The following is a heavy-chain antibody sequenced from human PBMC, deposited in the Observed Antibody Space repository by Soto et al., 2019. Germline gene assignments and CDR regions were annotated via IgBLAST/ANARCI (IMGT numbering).Heavy chain of an antibody. Sequence: EVQLVESGGGLVQPGRSLRLSCAASGFTFDDYAMHWVRQAPGKGLEWVSGISWNSGSIGYADSVKGRFTISRDNAKNSLYLQMNSLRAKDTALYYCAKGAGSGYYYYMDVWGKGTTVTVSS. CDR1: GFTFDDYA. CDR3: AKGAGSGYYYYMDV. V-gene: IGHV3-9*01. J-gene: IGHJ6*03. CDR2: ISWNSGSI.